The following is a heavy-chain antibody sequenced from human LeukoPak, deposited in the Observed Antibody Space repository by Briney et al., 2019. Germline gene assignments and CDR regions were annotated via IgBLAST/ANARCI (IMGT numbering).Heavy chain of an antibody. CDR2: IVNDGSGA. J-gene: IGHJ4*02. CDR3: VRHSPHSGFNVDFDC. CDR1: GFTFSSHW. V-gene: IGHV3-74*01. Sequence: GGSLRLSXAASGFTFSSHWMHWVRQAPGKGLVWISRIVNDGSGATYVDSVKGRFTTSRDNAKNTLYLQMNSLRAEDTAVYYCVRHSPHSGFNVDFDCWGQGTLVTVSS. D-gene: IGHD1-26*01.